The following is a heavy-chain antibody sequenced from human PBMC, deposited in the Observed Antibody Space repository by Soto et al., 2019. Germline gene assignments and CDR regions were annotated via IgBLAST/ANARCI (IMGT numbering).Heavy chain of an antibody. CDR2: ISSDGSST. V-gene: IGHV3-30-3*01. CDR3: ARGAYRYFDY. Sequence: QVQLVESGGGVVQPGKSLRLSCVASGFTFSGYAMHWIRQAPGKAPEWVALISSDGSSTLYADSVRGRFTISRDNSRATLSLQLNSLRPDDTAVFSCARGAYRYFDYWGQGTLVTVSS. D-gene: IGHD4-4*01. CDR1: GFTFSGYA. J-gene: IGHJ4*02.